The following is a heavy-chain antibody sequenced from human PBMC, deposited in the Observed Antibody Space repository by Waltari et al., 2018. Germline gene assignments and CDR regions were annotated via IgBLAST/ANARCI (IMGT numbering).Heavy chain of an antibody. Sequence: QVQLVQSGAEVKKPGSSVKVSCKASGGTFSSYAISWVRQAPGQGLEWMGGIIPIFGTANYAQKVQGRVTITADESTSTAYMELSSVTAADTAVYYCASLMVRGADFDYWGQGTLVTVSS. CDR1: GGTFSSYA. CDR3: ASLMVRGADFDY. CDR2: IIPIFGTA. J-gene: IGHJ4*02. D-gene: IGHD3-10*01. V-gene: IGHV1-69*01.